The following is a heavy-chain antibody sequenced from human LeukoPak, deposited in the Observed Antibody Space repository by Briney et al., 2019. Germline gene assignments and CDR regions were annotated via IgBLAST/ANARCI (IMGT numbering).Heavy chain of an antibody. D-gene: IGHD1-1*01. V-gene: IGHV4-39*07. CDR3: ARDRGTWNDDGFDY. Sequence: SETLSLTCTVSGGSISSSSYYWGWIRQPPGKGLEWIGRIYISGSTNYNPSLKSRVTMSVDTSKNQFSLKLSSVTAADTAVYYCARDRGTWNDDGFDYWGQGTLVTVSS. CDR2: IYISGST. J-gene: IGHJ4*02. CDR1: GGSISSSSYY.